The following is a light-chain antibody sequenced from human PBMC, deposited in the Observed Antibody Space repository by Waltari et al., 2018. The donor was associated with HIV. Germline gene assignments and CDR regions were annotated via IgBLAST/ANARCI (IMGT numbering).Light chain of an antibody. J-gene: IGKJ2*01. CDR1: QSVRSN. Sequence: EIVMAQSPATLSVSPGARATLSCRASQSVRSNLAWYQQKPGQAPRLLIYGASTRATGTPARFSGSRSGTEFTLTISSLQSEDFAVYYCQQYNNWPPYTFGQGTKLEIK. CDR3: QQYNNWPPYT. V-gene: IGKV3-15*01. CDR2: GAS.